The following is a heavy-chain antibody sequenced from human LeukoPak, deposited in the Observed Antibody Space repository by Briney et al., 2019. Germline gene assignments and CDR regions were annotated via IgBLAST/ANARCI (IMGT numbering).Heavy chain of an antibody. V-gene: IGHV4-38-2*02. J-gene: IGHJ4*02. CDR2: INHSVST. D-gene: IGHD2-15*01. CDR3: AKSSIRDCSGGACSNDESDD. Sequence: SETLSLTCTASGYSISSDYYWSWIRQPPGKGLEWSEEINHSVSTNYKPSLKSRVTISVDMSKNQFSLKLSSVTAEDTAVYYCAKSSIRDCSGGACSNDESDDWGQGTMVTVSS. CDR1: GYSISSDYY.